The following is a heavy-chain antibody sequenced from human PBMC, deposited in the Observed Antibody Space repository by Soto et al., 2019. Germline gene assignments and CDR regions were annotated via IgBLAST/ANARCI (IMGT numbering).Heavy chain of an antibody. J-gene: IGHJ4*02. V-gene: IGHV4-59*01. D-gene: IGHD2-2*01. CDR1: GGSISSYY. Sequence: SETLSLTCTVSGGSISSYYWSWIRQPPGKGLEWIGYIYYSGSTNYNPSLKSRVTISVDTSKNQFSLKLSSVTAADTAVYYCARVDSTSCFDYWGQGTLVTVSS. CDR3: ARVDSTSCFDY. CDR2: IYYSGST.